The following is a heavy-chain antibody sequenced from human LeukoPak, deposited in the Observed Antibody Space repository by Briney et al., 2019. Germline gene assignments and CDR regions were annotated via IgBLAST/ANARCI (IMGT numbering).Heavy chain of an antibody. Sequence: ASVKVSCKASGYTFTDYYIHCVRQAPGQGLEWMGWINPNSGDTNYAQKFQGRVTMASDTSISTAYMELSSLRSDDTAIYYCARKPPKSGWSSSLTPFEPWGQGTLVTVSS. CDR3: ARKPPKSGWSSSLTPFEP. CDR1: GYTFTDYY. J-gene: IGHJ5*02. CDR2: INPNSGDT. D-gene: IGHD6-19*01. V-gene: IGHV1-2*02.